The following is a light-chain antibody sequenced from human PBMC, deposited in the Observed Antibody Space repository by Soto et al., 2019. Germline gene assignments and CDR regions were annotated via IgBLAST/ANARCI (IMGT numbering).Light chain of an antibody. Sequence: QSALTQPASVSGSPGQSITISCTGTSSDVGGYNYVSWYQQHPGKAPKLIIYDVSTRPSGVSNRFSGSKSGNTASLTIAGLQAEDEADYYCSSYRSSITDVFGTGTKVTVL. CDR1: SSDVGGYNY. CDR2: DVS. CDR3: SSYRSSITDV. J-gene: IGLJ1*01. V-gene: IGLV2-14*03.